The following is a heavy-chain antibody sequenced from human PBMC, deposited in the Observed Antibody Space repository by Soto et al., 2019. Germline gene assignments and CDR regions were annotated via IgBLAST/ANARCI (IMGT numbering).Heavy chain of an antibody. CDR1: GGSFSVYY. CDR2: INHSAST. CDR3: ARAACAGSSTSCSASAFDI. Sequence: QVQLPQLGAGLLKPSETLALTCAVYGGSFSVYYWSWTRPPPGQGLAGSVEINHSASTNSTPPLTSLLTIPVDPSKNQFALTLSSVTAADTAVYYCARAACAGSSTSCSASAFDIWVQGPMVTVSS. D-gene: IGHD2-2*01. J-gene: IGHJ3*02. V-gene: IGHV4-34*01.